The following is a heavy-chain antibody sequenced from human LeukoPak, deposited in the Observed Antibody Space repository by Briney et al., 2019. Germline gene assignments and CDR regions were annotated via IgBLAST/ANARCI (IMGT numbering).Heavy chain of an antibody. J-gene: IGHJ6*02. CDR1: GYTLTTFN. D-gene: IGHD3-10*01. Sequence: ASVKVSCKVSGYTLTTFNMHCVRQAPGQGLEWVGIINPSGGSTSYAQKFQGRVTMTRDTSTSTVYMELSSLRSEDTAVYYCARDPEQGHYYYGSGSPGRMAVWAQGTTVTVSS. CDR2: INPSGGST. V-gene: IGHV1-46*01. CDR3: ARDPEQGHYYYGSGSPGRMAV.